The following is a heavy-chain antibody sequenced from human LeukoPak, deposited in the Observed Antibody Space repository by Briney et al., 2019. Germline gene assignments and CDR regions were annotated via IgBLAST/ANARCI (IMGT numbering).Heavy chain of an antibody. CDR2: ISSNGGST. CDR3: VKGRRITMVRGVKGDAFDI. J-gene: IGHJ3*02. CDR1: GFTFSSYA. V-gene: IGHV3-64D*06. Sequence: GGSLRLSCSASGFTFSSYAMHWVRQAPGKGLEYVSAISSNGGSTYYADSVKGRFTISRDNSKNTLNLQMSSLRAEDTAVYYCVKGRRITMVRGVKGDAFDIWGQGTMVTVSS. D-gene: IGHD3-10*01.